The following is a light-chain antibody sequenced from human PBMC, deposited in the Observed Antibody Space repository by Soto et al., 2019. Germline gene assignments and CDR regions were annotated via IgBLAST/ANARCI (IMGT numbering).Light chain of an antibody. V-gene: IGKV2D-29*01. Sequence: DIVLTQTPLSLSVTPGQPASISCKSSQSLVFSDGKTYFYWYLQKPGQPPHLLIYAVSNRFSRVPDRFSGSGSGTDFTLRISRVEAEDVGIYYCMQTVAAPWTFGQGTKVEI. J-gene: IGKJ1*01. CDR3: MQTVAAPWT. CDR1: QSLVFSDGKTY. CDR2: AVS.